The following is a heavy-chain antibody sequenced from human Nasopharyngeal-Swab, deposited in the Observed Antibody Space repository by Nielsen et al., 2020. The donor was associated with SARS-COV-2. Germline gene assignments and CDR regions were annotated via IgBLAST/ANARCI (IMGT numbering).Heavy chain of an antibody. CDR1: GFTFTDSW. V-gene: IGHV3-74*01. CDR2: INNDGSRT. Sequence: GESLKISCVVSGFTFTDSWIHWVSQAPGKGLVWVSRINNDGSRTGYADSVKGRFTISRDNAKNTIYLQMHSLRAEDTAVYYCARDFDQTGDWGQGTLVTVSS. CDR3: ARDFDQTGD. J-gene: IGHJ4*02. D-gene: IGHD7-27*01.